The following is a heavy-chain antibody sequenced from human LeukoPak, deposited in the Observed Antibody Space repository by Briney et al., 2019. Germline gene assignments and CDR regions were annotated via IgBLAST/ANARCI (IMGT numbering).Heavy chain of an antibody. V-gene: IGHV4-59*08. J-gene: IGHJ4*02. D-gene: IGHD1-26*01. CDR2: IYYSGST. Sequence: SETLSLTCTVSGGSISSYYWSWIRQPPGKGLEWIGYIYYSGSTNYNPSLKSRVTISVDTSKNQFSLKLSSVTAADTAVYYCARVLVGATTPFDYWGQGTLVTVSS. CDR3: ARVLVGATTPFDY. CDR1: GGSISSYY.